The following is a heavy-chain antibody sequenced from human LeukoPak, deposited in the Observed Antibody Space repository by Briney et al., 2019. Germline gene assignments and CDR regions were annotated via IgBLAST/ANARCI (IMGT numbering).Heavy chain of an antibody. CDR2: VYHGGSI. CDR1: DYSISSNHY. D-gene: IGHD6-19*01. Sequence: SETLSLTCIVSDYSISSNHYWGWVRPPPGKGLEWIGHVYHGGSIYYNPSLKSRVTISLDTSKNQFSLRLSSLTAADTALYYCARTTVTGTRYQFDHWGPGTLVTVSS. V-gene: IGHV4-38-2*02. CDR3: ARTTVTGTRYQFDH. J-gene: IGHJ4*02.